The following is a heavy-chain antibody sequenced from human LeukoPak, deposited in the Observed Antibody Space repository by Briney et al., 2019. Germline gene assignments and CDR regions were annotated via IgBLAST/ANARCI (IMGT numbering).Heavy chain of an antibody. CDR2: INWNGGST. Sequence: GGSLRLSCAASGFTFDDYGMSWVRQAPGKGLEWVSGINWNGGSTGYADSVKGRFTISRDNAKNSLYLQMNSLRAEDTALYYCARVVGYCSGGSCYMDVWGKGTTVTVSS. D-gene: IGHD2-15*01. CDR1: GFTFDDYG. J-gene: IGHJ6*03. V-gene: IGHV3-20*04. CDR3: ARVVGYCSGGSCYMDV.